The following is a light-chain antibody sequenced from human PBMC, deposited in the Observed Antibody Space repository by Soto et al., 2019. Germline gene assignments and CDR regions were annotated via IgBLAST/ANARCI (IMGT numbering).Light chain of an antibody. J-gene: IGKJ1*01. CDR2: GAS. CDR3: QQYNKSWT. Sequence: IVMTQSPATLSVSPGERATLSCRASQSVSSNLAWYQQKPGQAPRLLIYGASTRATGIPARFSGSGSGTEFTLTISSLQSEDFAVYYCQQYNKSWTFGQGTKVDIK. V-gene: IGKV3-15*01. CDR1: QSVSSN.